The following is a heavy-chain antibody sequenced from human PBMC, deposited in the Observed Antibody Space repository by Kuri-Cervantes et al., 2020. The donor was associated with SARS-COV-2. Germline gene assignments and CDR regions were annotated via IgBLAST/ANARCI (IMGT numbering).Heavy chain of an antibody. Sequence: ASVKVSCKASGYTFTGYYMHWVRQAPGQGLEWMGWINPNSGGTNYAQKFQGRVTMTRDTSISTAYMELSRLRSDDTAVYYCARDYYDSSGYYYPPAFDYWGQGTLVTVSS. CDR3: ARDYYDSSGYYYPPAFDY. V-gene: IGHV1-2*02. D-gene: IGHD3-22*01. CDR2: INPNSGGT. CDR1: GYTFTGYY. J-gene: IGHJ4*02.